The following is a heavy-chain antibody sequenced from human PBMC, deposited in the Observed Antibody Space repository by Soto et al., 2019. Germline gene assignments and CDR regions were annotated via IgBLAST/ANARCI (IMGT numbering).Heavy chain of an antibody. CDR2: IKSKSDGETI. CDR3: TTGPNLRPLAAFDI. V-gene: IGHV3-15*01. Sequence: GGSLRISCAASGFTFTNAWMTWVRQGPGKGLEWVGRIKSKSDGETIDYAAPVKGRFTISRDDSKNTLYLQMNSLKTEDTAVYYCTTGPNLRPLAAFDIWGQGTVVT. CDR1: GFTFTNAW. J-gene: IGHJ3*02.